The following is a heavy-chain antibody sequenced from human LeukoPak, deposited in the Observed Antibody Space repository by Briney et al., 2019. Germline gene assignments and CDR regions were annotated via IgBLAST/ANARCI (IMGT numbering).Heavy chain of an antibody. CDR1: GFTFSNYC. CDR3: AGDYYYDGSGLDPFDI. V-gene: IGHV3-7*04. Sequence: PGGSLRLSCAASGFTFSNYCMNWVRQAPGKGLEWVANIKQDGSEKYYVDSVKGRFTISRDNAKNSLYLQMNSLRAEDTAVYYCAGDYYYDGSGLDPFDIWGQGTMVTVSS. CDR2: IKQDGSEK. J-gene: IGHJ3*02. D-gene: IGHD3-22*01.